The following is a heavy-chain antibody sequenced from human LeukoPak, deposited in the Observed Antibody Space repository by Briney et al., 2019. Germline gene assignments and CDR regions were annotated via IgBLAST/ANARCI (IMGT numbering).Heavy chain of an antibody. CDR1: GGSISSGDYY. J-gene: IGHJ4*02. CDR3: ARDPIRRRFLGTAMGSASL. V-gene: IGHV4-30-4*01. Sequence: SETLSLTCTVSGGSISSGDYYWSWIRQPPGKGLEWIGYIYHSGSTYYNPSLKSRVTISVDTSKNQFSLKLSSVTAADTAVYYCARDPIRRRFLGTAMGSASLWGQGTLVTVSS. CDR2: IYHSGST. D-gene: IGHD5-18*01.